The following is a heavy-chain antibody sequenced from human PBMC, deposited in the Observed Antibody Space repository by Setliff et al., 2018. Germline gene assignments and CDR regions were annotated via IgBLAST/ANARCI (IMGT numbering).Heavy chain of an antibody. Sequence: GGSLRLSCATSGFTFSTYSMNWVRQAPGKGLEWISYISSSGSPIYYADSVKGRFTISRDNAKRSLYLQMNSLRAEDTAIYYCARDSSGSWYSPRQYYFDYWGQGTLVTVSS. V-gene: IGHV3-48*04. CDR2: ISSSGSPI. CDR1: GFTFSTYS. D-gene: IGHD6-13*01. J-gene: IGHJ4*02. CDR3: ARDSSGSWYSPRQYYFDY.